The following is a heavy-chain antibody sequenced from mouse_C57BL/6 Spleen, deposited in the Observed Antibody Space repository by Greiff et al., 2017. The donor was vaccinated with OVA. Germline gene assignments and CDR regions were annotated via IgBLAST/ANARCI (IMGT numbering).Heavy chain of an antibody. Sequence: QVQLQQSGPELVKPGASVTISCKASGYAFSSSCMNWVQQRPGKGLAWIGRIYPGDGDTNYNGKFKGQATLTADKSSSTAYMQLSSLTSEDSAVYFCATDSSGYGFAYWGQGTLVTVSA. CDR3: ATDSSGYGFAY. CDR2: IYPGDGDT. CDR1: GYAFSSSC. J-gene: IGHJ3*01. V-gene: IGHV1-82*01. D-gene: IGHD3-2*02.